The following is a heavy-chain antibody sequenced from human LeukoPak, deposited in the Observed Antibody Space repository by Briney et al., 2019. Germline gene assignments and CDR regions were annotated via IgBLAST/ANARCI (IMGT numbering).Heavy chain of an antibody. CDR3: ARGMEVGAIPPDY. Sequence: GGSLRLSCTASGFTFSNSAMTWVRQAPGQGLEFVSSISGRGDNTYYPDSLEGRFAISRDNSKNTLFLQMDSLRAEDTAVYYCARGMEVGAIPPDYWGQGTLVTVSS. V-gene: IGHV3-23*01. J-gene: IGHJ4*02. D-gene: IGHD1-26*01. CDR1: GFTFSNSA. CDR2: ISGRGDNT.